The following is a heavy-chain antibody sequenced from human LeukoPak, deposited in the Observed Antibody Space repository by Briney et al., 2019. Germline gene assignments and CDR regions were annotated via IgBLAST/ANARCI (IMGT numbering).Heavy chain of an antibody. D-gene: IGHD1-1*01. CDR2: INPKNGGA. J-gene: IGHJ4*02. Sequence: ASVKVSCKTSGYTFIGHYIHWVRQAPGQGLEWMGWINPKNGGANYAPRFQGRVTMTRDTSISTAYMDLSRLTSDDTAVYFCARHFNWVNDYWGQGTLVTVSS. V-gene: IGHV1-2*07. CDR3: ARHFNWVNDY. CDR1: GYTFIGHY.